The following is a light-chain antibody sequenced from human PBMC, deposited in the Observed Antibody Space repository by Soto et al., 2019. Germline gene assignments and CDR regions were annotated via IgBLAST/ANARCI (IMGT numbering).Light chain of an antibody. CDR1: QSVNYN. CDR3: QQYSSWWT. Sequence: EIVMTQSPDTLSVSPGERATLSCRASQSVNYNLAWYQQKPGQAPRLLIYEASTRATGVPARFSGSGSGTEFTLTISSLQSEDFAVYYCQQYSSWWTFGQGTKVEIK. V-gene: IGKV3-15*01. CDR2: EAS. J-gene: IGKJ1*01.